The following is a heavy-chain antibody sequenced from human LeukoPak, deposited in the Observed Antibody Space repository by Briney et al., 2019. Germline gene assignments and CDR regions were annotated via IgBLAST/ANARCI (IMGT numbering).Heavy chain of an antibody. D-gene: IGHD3-16*02. CDR3: ARDGERGELSLYMDY. J-gene: IGHJ4*02. CDR2: ITSSSSYI. V-gene: IGHV3-21*01. Sequence: GGSLRLSCAASGFTFSTYNMNWVRQAPGKGLEWVSSITSSSSYIYYADSVKGRFTISRDNAKNSLYLQMNSLRDEDTAVYYCARDGERGELSLYMDYWGQGTLVTVSS. CDR1: GFTFSTYN.